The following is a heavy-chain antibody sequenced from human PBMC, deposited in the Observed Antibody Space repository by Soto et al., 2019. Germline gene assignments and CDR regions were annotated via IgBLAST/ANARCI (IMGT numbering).Heavy chain of an antibody. CDR2: SSNSGTFS. V-gene: IGHV3-11*03. CDR3: ARSGDNYNRLDY. CDR1: GFTFSDYY. Sequence: VHLLESGGGLVKPGGSLRLSCEGSGFTFSDYYISWIRQAPGKGLEWISYSSNSGTFSRYADSVKGRFSISRDNTKNLLYLQMNSLRAEDTAVYYCARSGDNYNRLDYWGQGTPVTVSS. D-gene: IGHD1-1*01. J-gene: IGHJ4*02.